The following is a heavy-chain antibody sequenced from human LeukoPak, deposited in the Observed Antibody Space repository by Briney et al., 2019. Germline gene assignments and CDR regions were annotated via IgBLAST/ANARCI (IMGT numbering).Heavy chain of an antibody. D-gene: IGHD2-15*01. Sequence: PGGSLRLSCAASGFTFSSYAMSWVRQAPGKGLEWVSAISGSGGSTYYADSVKGRFTISRDNSKNTLYLQMNSLRAEDTAVYYCAKRLYCSGGSCRYDAFDIWGQGTMVTVSS. V-gene: IGHV3-23*01. CDR1: GFTFSSYA. J-gene: IGHJ3*02. CDR2: ISGSGGST. CDR3: AKRLYCSGGSCRYDAFDI.